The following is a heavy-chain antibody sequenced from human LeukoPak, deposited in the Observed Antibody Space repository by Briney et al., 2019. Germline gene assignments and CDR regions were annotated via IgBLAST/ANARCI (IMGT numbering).Heavy chain of an antibody. Sequence: SVKVSCKASGYTFTGYYMHWVRQAPGQGLEWMGGIIPIFGTANYAQKFQGRVTITADKSTSTAYMELSSLRSEDTAVYYCASRRARYYYYYYMDVWGKGATVTVSS. D-gene: IGHD3-9*01. V-gene: IGHV1-69*06. J-gene: IGHJ6*03. CDR2: IIPIFGTA. CDR3: ASRRARYYYYYYMDV. CDR1: GYTFTGYY.